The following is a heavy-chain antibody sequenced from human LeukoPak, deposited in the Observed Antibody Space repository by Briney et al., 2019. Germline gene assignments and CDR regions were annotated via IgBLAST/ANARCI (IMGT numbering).Heavy chain of an antibody. CDR1: GFTFSNYG. J-gene: IGHJ4*02. D-gene: IGHD2-2*01. CDR2: IPYDGTNK. CDR3: AQPKVPSARRFDY. V-gene: IGHV3-33*08. Sequence: GRSLRLSCAASGFTFSNYGMHWVRQAPGTGLEWVAFIPYDGTNKYYADSVKGRFTISRDNSKNTLYLQINSLRAEDTAVYYCAQPKVPSARRFDYWGQGTLVTVSS.